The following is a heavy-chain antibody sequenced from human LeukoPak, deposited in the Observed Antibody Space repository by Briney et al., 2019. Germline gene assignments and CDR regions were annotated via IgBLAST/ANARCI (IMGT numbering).Heavy chain of an antibody. J-gene: IGHJ4*02. V-gene: IGHV3-21*01. CDR1: GFNFNYYD. D-gene: IGHD1-26*01. CDR2: ISISCSYI. CDR3: ARRGLLSSARAFPH. Sequence: GGSLRLSCVASGFNFNYYDMNWVRQAPGKGLEWVSSISISCSYIYFPHSTTPLFPLSMDNANNSVFLQIRSLSPEHTAVYYCARRGLLSSARAFPHWGQGTLVTVSS.